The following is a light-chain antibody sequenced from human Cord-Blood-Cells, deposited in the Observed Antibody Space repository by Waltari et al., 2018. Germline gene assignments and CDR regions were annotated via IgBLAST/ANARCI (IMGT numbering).Light chain of an antibody. CDR1: SSDVGSYNL. V-gene: IGLV2-23*01. J-gene: IGLJ3*02. CDR2: EGS. Sequence: QSALTQPASVSGSSGQSLTISCTGTSSDVGSYNLVSWYQQHPAKAPKLMIYEGSKRPSGVSNRFSGSKSGNTASLTISGLQAEDEADYYCCSYAGSSTLVFGGGTKLTVL. CDR3: CSYAGSSTLV.